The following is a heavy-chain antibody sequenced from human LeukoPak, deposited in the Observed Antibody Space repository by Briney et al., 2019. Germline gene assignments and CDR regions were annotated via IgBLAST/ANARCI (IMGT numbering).Heavy chain of an antibody. V-gene: IGHV4-59*12. CDR2: IYYSGST. Sequence: PSETLSLTCTVSGGSISSYYWSWIRQPPGKGLEWIGYIYYSGSTNYNPSLKSRVTISEDTSKNQFSLKLSSVTAADTAVYYCARLRKKRYFDWLSNSDAFDIWGQGTMVTVSS. CDR3: ARLRKKRYFDWLSNSDAFDI. D-gene: IGHD3-9*01. J-gene: IGHJ3*02. CDR1: GGSISSYY.